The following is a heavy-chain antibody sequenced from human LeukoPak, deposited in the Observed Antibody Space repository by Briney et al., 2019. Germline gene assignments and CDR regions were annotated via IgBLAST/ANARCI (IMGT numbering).Heavy chain of an antibody. D-gene: IGHD3-10*01. CDR3: ARGRGGYAGMDWFDP. Sequence: PGGSLRLSCAASGFTFSSYSMNWVRQAPGKGLEWVSSISSSSSYIYYADSVKGRFTISRDNAKNSLYLQMNSLRAEDTAVYYCARGRGGYAGMDWFDPWGQGTLVTVSS. V-gene: IGHV3-21*01. CDR1: GFTFSSYS. J-gene: IGHJ5*02. CDR2: ISSSSSYI.